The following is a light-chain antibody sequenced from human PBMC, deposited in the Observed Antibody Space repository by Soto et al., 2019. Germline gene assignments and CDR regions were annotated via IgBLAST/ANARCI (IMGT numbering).Light chain of an antibody. V-gene: IGLV2-14*03. CDR3: SSYTNTRTLV. J-gene: IGLJ2*01. Sequence: QSALTQPASVSGSPGQSITISCTGTTSDVGGYNHVSWYQQHPGKAPKLMIYDVTNRPSGVSNRFSGSKSGNTASLTISGLQAEDEAAYYCSSYTNTRTLVFGGGTKLTVL. CDR1: TSDVGGYNH. CDR2: DVT.